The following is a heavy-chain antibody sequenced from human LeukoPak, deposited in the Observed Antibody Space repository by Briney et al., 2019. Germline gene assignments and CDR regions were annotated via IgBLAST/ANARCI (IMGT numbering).Heavy chain of an antibody. V-gene: IGHV3-9*01. D-gene: IGHD6-19*01. CDR2: ISWNSGSI. CDR3: AKTLAVAGTYYFDY. Sequence: GGSLRLSCVASGFTFDDYAMHWVRQAPGKGLEWVSGISWNSGSIGYADSVKGRFTISRDNAKNSLYLQMNSLRAEDTALYYCAKTLAVAGTYYFDYWGQGTLVTVSS. CDR1: GFTFDDYA. J-gene: IGHJ4*02.